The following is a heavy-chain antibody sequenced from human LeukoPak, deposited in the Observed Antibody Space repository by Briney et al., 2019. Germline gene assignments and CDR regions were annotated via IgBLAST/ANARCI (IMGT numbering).Heavy chain of an antibody. D-gene: IGHD3-22*01. J-gene: IGHJ3*01. Sequence: ASVKVSCKASGYTFTSYDINWVRQATGQGLEWMGWMNPNSGNTGYAQKFQGRDTMTRNTSISTAYMELSSLRSEDTAVYYCARGTGYYYDSSGYYLVYWGQGTMVTVSS. CDR2: MNPNSGNT. CDR3: ARGTGYYYDSSGYYLVY. V-gene: IGHV1-8*01. CDR1: GYTFTSYD.